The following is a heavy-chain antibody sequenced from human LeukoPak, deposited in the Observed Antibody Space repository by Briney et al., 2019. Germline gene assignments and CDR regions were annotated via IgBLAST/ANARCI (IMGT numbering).Heavy chain of an antibody. CDR1: GFTFSSYS. J-gene: IGHJ5*02. CDR3: ARDRGQLWLRWFDP. V-gene: IGHV3-21*01. CDR2: ISSSSSYI. D-gene: IGHD5-18*01. Sequence: GGSLRLSCAASGFTFSSYSMNWVRQAPGKGLEWVSSISSSSSYIYYADSVKGRFTISRDNAKNSLYLQMNSLRAEDTAVYYCARDRGQLWLRWFDPWGQGTLVTVSS.